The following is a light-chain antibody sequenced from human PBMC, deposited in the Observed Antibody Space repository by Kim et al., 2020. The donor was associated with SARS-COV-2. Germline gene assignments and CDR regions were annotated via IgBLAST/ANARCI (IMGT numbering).Light chain of an antibody. CDR3: QEYASTSGCT. CDR1: QSIDKY. V-gene: IGKV1-5*01. CDR2: DVS. Sequence: IQMTQSPSTLSASVGDRVTITCRASQSIDKYLAWYQQKPGKAPDLLIYDVSILQSGVPSRFSGSRSGTEFTLTISSLQPDDSATYYCQEYASTSGCTFGQGTKLEI. J-gene: IGKJ2*02.